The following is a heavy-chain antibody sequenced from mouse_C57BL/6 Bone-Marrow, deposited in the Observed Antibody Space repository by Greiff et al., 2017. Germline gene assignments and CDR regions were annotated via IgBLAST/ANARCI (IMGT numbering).Heavy chain of an antibody. J-gene: IGHJ4*01. V-gene: IGHV1-55*01. CDR1: GYTFTSYW. Sequence: QVQLKQPGAELVKPGASVKMSCTASGYTFTSYWITWVKQRPGQGLEWIGDIYPGSGSTNYNEKFKSKATLTVDTSSSTAYMQLSSLTSEDSAGYYCARSDLGCYAMDYWGQGTSVTVSS. CDR2: IYPGSGST. CDR3: ARSDLGCYAMDY.